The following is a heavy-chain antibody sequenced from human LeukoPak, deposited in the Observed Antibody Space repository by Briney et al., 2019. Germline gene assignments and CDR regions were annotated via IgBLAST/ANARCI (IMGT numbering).Heavy chain of an antibody. Sequence: ASVKVSCKASGYTFTSYYMHWVRQAPGLGLEWMGIINPSGGSTSYAQKFQGRVTMTRDTSTSTVYMELSSLRSEDTAVYYCARDRDMYYYGSGTPPLYYYGMDVWGQGTTVTVSS. CDR1: GYTFTSYY. CDR3: ARDRDMYYYGSGTPPLYYYGMDV. J-gene: IGHJ6*02. D-gene: IGHD3-10*01. V-gene: IGHV1-46*01. CDR2: INPSGGST.